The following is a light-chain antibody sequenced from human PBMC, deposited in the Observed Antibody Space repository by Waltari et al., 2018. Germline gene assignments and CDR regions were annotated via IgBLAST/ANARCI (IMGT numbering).Light chain of an antibody. V-gene: IGLV1-47*01. CDR1: SPTIGSQY. CDR2: RNT. Sequence: QSVLTQPPSASGTPGQRVTISCSGSSPTIGSQYELWYQQLPGKAPKLRSYRNTQRPSGGPDGFSGSKSGTSASLAISGLRSEDEADYHCAVWDDSLSAWVFGGGTKLTVL. J-gene: IGLJ3*02. CDR3: AVWDDSLSAWV.